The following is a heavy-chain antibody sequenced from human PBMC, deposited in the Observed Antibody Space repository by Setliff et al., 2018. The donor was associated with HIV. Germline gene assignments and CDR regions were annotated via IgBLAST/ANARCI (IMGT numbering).Heavy chain of an antibody. V-gene: IGHV1-2*02. CDR2: INPNNGGT. Sequence: ASVKVSCKASGYTFTGYYMHWVRQAPGQGLEWMGWINPNNGGTNYAQKFQGRVTMTRDTSISTAYMDLSSLRSEDTAVYYCSTDPGIQLWPAGYYYGMDVWGQGTTVTVSS. D-gene: IGHD5-18*01. J-gene: IGHJ6*02. CDR3: STDPGIQLWPAGYYYGMDV. CDR1: GYTFTGYY.